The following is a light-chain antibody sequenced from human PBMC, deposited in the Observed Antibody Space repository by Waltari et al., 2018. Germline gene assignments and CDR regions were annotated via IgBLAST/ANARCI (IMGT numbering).Light chain of an antibody. CDR1: SSDVGSGTY. Sequence: QSAPTQPPSVSGSPGQSVTISCTGSSSDVGSGTYVSWFQHHPGKAPKLIIYGVTDRPAGVSDRFSGSRSSNTASLTMSGLQAEGEAGEYCWSFTISGTWSFGRGTRLNVL. J-gene: IGLJ2*01. CDR3: WSFTISGTWS. V-gene: IGLV2-14*03. CDR2: GVT.